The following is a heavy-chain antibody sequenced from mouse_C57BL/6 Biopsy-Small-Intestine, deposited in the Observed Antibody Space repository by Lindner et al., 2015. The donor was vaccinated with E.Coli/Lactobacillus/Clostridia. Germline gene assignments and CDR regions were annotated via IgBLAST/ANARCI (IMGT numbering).Heavy chain of an antibody. Sequence: VQLQESGAELARPGASVKLSCKASGYTFTSYGISWVKQRTGQGLEWIGEIYPRSGNTYYNEKFEGKATLTADKSSSTAYMELRSLTSEDSAVYFCARRLPYYFDYWGQGTTLTVSS. V-gene: IGHV1-81*01. J-gene: IGHJ2*01. CDR3: ARRLPYYFDY. CDR2: IYPRSGNT. CDR1: GYTFTSYG.